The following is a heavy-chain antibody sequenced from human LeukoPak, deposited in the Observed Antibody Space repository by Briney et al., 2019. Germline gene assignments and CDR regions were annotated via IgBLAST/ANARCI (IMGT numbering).Heavy chain of an antibody. J-gene: IGHJ4*02. CDR1: GDSISSSGYY. D-gene: IGHD5-24*01. V-gene: IGHV4-39*01. CDR2: INYSGNT. Sequence: KPSETLSLTCTVSGDSISSSGYYWGWIRQPPGKGLEWIGNINYSGNTYYNPSLKSRVTISVDKSRTQFSLKLSSVTAADTAVYYCARHYNRGNDWRLQNWGQGTLVTVSS. CDR3: ARHYNRGNDWRLQN.